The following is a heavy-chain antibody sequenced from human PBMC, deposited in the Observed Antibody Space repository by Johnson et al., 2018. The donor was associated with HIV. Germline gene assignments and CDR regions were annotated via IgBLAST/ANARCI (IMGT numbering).Heavy chain of an antibody. CDR3: ARENWNHAGAFDI. Sequence: MMLVESGGGLVQPGGSLRLSCAASGFTFSSYAMNWVRQAPGKGLEWVSGIGGSGGRTYYPDSVKGRFTISRDNSKNTLYLQMNSLRAEDTAVYYCARENWNHAGAFDIWGEGTMVTVSS. J-gene: IGHJ3*02. CDR1: GFTFSSYA. V-gene: IGHV3-23*04. D-gene: IGHD1-14*01. CDR2: IGGSGGRT.